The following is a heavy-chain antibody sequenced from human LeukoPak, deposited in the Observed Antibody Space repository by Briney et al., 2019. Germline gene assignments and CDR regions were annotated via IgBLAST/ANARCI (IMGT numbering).Heavy chain of an antibody. CDR1: GFNYSSYT. V-gene: IGHV3-48*04. CDR3: ARDWGTNSGYYNY. CDR2: ISASRGIT. D-gene: IGHD3-22*01. Sequence: PGGSLRLSCAASGFNYSSYTMNWVRQAPGMGLEWLSYISASRGITYYADSVKGRFTISRDNAKNSLYLQMNSLRAEDTAVYYCARDWGTNSGYYNYWGQGTLVTVSS. J-gene: IGHJ4*02.